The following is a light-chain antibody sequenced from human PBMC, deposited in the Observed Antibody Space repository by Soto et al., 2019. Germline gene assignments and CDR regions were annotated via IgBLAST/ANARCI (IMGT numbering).Light chain of an antibody. J-gene: IGKJ5*01. CDR2: DVS. CDR1: QSLLHITGETF. Sequence: DVVMTQTPLSLSVAPGQPASISCKSSQSLLHITGETFLFWYLQKPGQSPRLLIYDVSNRATGVPARFSGSASGTDFTLTINRLEPEDFAVYYCQLYGISPHFGQGTRLENK. V-gene: IGKV2D-29*02. CDR3: QLYGISPH.